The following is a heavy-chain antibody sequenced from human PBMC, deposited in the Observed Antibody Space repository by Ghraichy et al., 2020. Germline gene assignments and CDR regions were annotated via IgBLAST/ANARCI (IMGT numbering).Heavy chain of an antibody. CDR1: GFTFTDYE. V-gene: IGHV3-48*03. D-gene: IGHD3-3*01. CDR3: ARGRQRTIFGVIVMEY. J-gene: IGHJ4*02. CDR2: ISSSASTF. Sequence: GESQNISCSASGFTFTDYEFNWVRQAPGKGLEWLSYISSSASTFYYADSVKDRFTISRDNAEKSVFLQMNNLRAEDTATYYCARGRQRTIFGVIVMEYWGQGTLVTVSS.